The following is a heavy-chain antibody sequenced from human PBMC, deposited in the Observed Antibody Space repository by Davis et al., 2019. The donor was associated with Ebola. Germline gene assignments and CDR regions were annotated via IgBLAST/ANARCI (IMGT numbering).Heavy chain of an antibody. CDR2: ISSSSSYI. CDR3: AGEKAASYFDY. J-gene: IGHJ4*02. D-gene: IGHD6-13*01. V-gene: IGHV3-21*01. Sequence: GESLKISCAASGFTFSSYSMNWVRQAPGKGLEWVSSISSSSSYIYYADSVKGRFTISRDNAKNSLYLQMNSLRAEDTAVYYCAGEKAASYFDYWGQGTLVTVSS. CDR1: GFTFSSYS.